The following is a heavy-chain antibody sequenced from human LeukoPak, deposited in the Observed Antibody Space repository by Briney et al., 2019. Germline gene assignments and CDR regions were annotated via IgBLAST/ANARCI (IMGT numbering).Heavy chain of an antibody. CDR1: GFTFNDYG. CDR3: AKDQKFRKDIGY. CDR2: ISYDGSNK. J-gene: IGHJ4*02. Sequence: QSGGSLRLSCAASGFTFNDYGMHWVRQAPGKGLDWVAVISYDGSNKYYADSVKGRFTISRDNSNTLYLQMNSLRVEDTAVYYCAKDQKFRKDIGYWGQGTLVTVSS. V-gene: IGHV3-30*18.